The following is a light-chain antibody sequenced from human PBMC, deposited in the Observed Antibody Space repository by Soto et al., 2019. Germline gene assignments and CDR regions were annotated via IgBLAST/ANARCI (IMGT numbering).Light chain of an antibody. CDR1: QNIHNW. CDR2: AAS. Sequence: DIQMTQSPSSVSASVGDRVTITCRASQNIHNWLAWYQQKPGKAHNLLIYAASNLQSGVPSRFSGSGSGTDFTLTISSLRPEDFATYFCQQVASFPLTFGGGTKVEIE. CDR3: QQVASFPLT. V-gene: IGKV1D-12*01. J-gene: IGKJ4*01.